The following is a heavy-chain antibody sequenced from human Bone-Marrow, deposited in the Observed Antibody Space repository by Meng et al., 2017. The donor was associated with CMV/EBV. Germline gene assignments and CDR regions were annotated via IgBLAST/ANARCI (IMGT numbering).Heavy chain of an antibody. Sequence: GSLRLSCSVSGYFISYGYYWGWIRQPPGKGLEWIGRIYYTGTNHYNPSLKSRVTTSVDTSKNQFSLKLSSVTAADTAVYYCARVGDYGSGGMDVWGQGPTVT. CDR1: GYFISYGYY. J-gene: IGHJ6*01. CDR3: ARVGDYGSGGMDV. CDR2: IYYTGTN. D-gene: IGHD3-10*01. V-gene: IGHV4-38-2*02.